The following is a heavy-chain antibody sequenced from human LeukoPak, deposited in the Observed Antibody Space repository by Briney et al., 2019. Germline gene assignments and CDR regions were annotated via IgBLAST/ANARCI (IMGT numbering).Heavy chain of an antibody. V-gene: IGHV3-30*02. CDR1: GFTFSNYG. CDR2: IRYDGTNK. CDR3: AKEKKYYYDSTGYPGYDY. D-gene: IGHD3-22*01. Sequence: GGSLRLSCAASGFTFSNYGMHWVRQAPGKGLEWVAFIRYDGTNKYYADSVKGRLTISRDNSKNTLYLQMNSLRAEDTAVHYCAKEKKYYYDSTGYPGYDYWGQGTLVTVSS. J-gene: IGHJ4*02.